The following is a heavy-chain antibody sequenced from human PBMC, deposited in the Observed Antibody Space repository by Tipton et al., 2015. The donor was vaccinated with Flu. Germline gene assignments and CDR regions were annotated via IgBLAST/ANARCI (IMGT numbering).Heavy chain of an antibody. J-gene: IGHJ5*02. CDR3: ARVKGGWFGSHMGPNWFDP. D-gene: IGHD3-10*01. Sequence: TLSLTCDVAGASVSTGAYFWTWIRQPAGRGLEWIGRIYTTGSTDYNPSLKSRVTIFLDTSSNHFSLKLTSVTSADTAVDYCARVKGGWFGSHMGPNWFDPWGQGTLVTVSS. CDR1: GASVSTGAYF. V-gene: IGHV4-61*02. CDR2: IYTTGST.